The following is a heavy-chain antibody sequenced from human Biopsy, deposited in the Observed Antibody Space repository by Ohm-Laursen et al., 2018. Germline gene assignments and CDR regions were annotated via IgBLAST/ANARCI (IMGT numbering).Heavy chain of an antibody. Sequence: SETLSLTCAVFGFSISSGHYWAWIRQPPGKGLEWIGEINHSGRTNYNPSLKSRVTISVDASKNQFSLRVRSVTAADTAVYYCVRGVDYYDPYHYYALDVWGQGTTVTVSS. CDR2: INHSGRT. CDR3: VRGVDYYDPYHYYALDV. CDR1: GFSISSGHY. V-gene: IGHV4-38-2*01. D-gene: IGHD3-22*01. J-gene: IGHJ6*02.